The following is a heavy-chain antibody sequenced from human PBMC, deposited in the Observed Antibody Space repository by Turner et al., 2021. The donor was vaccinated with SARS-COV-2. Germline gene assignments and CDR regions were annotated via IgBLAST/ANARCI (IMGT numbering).Heavy chain of an antibody. Sequence: QLQLQESGPGLVKPSETLSLTCSVSGGSISSSSYSWGWIRQPPGKGPEWIGSVYYRGNTYYNPSLESRVTISVDTSNNQFSLKLNSVTAADTAVYYCARVKSTVTTYYYYYMDVWGKGTTVTVSS. CDR2: VYYRGNT. CDR3: ARVKSTVTTYYYYYMDV. J-gene: IGHJ6*03. CDR1: GGSISSSSYS. V-gene: IGHV4-39*01. D-gene: IGHD4-4*01.